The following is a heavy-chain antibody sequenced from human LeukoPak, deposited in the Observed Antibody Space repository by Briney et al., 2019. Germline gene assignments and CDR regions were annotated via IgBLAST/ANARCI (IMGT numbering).Heavy chain of an antibody. CDR3: ASQLAGDPNY. CDR1: GFTFSSYW. Sequence: GGSLRLSCAGSGFTFSSYWMNWVREAPGRGLEWVTNINQDGSKEYYVDSVKGRFAVSRDNAKNSLYIQMNSLRAEDTAVYYCASQLAGDPNYWGQGTLVTVSS. D-gene: IGHD6-6*01. V-gene: IGHV3-7*03. CDR2: INQDGSKE. J-gene: IGHJ4*02.